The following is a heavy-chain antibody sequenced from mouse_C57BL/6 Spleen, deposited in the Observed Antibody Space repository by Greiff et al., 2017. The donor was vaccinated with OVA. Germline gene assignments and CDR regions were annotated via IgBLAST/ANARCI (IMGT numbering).Heavy chain of an antibody. CDR1: GYAFSSYW. CDR3: ARSVDGYYRYFDV. J-gene: IGHJ1*03. V-gene: IGHV1-80*01. Sequence: QVQLQQSGAELVKPGASVKISCKASGYAFSSYWMNWVKQRPGQGLEWIGQIYPGDGDTNYNGKFKGKATLTADKSSSTAYMQLSSLTSEDSAVYFCARSVDGYYRYFDVWGTGTTVTVSS. D-gene: IGHD2-3*01. CDR2: IYPGDGDT.